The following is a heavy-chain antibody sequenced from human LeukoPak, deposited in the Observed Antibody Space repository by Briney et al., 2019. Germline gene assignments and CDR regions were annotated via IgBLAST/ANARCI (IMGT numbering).Heavy chain of an antibody. V-gene: IGHV3-23*01. CDR1: GFTFSSYA. D-gene: IGHD5-18*01. CDR2: ISGSGGST. Sequence: PGGSLRLSCAASGFTFSSYAMSWVRQAPGKGLEWVSAISGSGGSTYYADSVKGRFTISRDNSKNTLYLQMNSLRAEDTAVYYCAKDRIDSYRAVGYDAFDIWGQGTMVTVSS. CDR3: AKDRIDSYRAVGYDAFDI. J-gene: IGHJ3*02.